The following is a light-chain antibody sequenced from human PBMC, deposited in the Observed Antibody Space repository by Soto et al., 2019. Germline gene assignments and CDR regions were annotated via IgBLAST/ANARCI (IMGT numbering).Light chain of an antibody. V-gene: IGLV1-44*01. J-gene: IGLJ1*01. CDR2: SNN. CDR1: SSNIGSNT. CDR3: AAWDDSLTVLV. Sequence: QSALTQPPSQSGTPGQRVTISCSGSSSNIGSNTVNWYQQLPGTAPKLLIYSNNQRPSGVPDRFSGSKSGTSASLAISGLQGEDEAEDYCAAWDDSLTVLVVGSGTKVSVL.